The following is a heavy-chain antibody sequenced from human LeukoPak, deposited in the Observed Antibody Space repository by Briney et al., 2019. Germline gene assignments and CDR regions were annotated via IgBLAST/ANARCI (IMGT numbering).Heavy chain of an antibody. J-gene: IGHJ6*03. Sequence: SETLSLTCGVYGGSFSGYYWTWIRQPPGKGPEWIGEINHSGSTNYNPSLKSRVTISVDTSKNQFSLKLSSVTAADTAVYYCARHRAPRKDYYYYMDVWGKGTTVTVSS. CDR3: ARHRAPRKDYYYYMDV. CDR1: GGSFSGYY. V-gene: IGHV4-34*01. CDR2: INHSGST.